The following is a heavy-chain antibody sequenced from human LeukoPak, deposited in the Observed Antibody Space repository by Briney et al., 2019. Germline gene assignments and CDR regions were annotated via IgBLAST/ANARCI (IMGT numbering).Heavy chain of an antibody. V-gene: IGHV3-30*02. J-gene: IGHJ4*02. CDR3: ANIRQYCSSTSCYTEY. CDR2: IRYDGSNK. Sequence: GGSLRLSCVASGFTFSSYGMHWVRQAPGKGLEGVAFIRYDGSNKYYADSVKGRFTISRDNSKNTLYLQMNSLRAEDTAVYYCANIRQYCSSTSCYTEYWGQGTLVTVSS. D-gene: IGHD2-2*02. CDR1: GFTFSSYG.